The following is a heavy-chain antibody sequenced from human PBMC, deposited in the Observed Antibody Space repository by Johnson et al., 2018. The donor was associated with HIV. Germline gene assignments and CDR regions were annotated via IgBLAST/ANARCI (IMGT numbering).Heavy chain of an antibody. D-gene: IGHD6-13*01. V-gene: IGHV3-30*04. J-gene: IGHJ3*02. Sequence: QVQLVESGGGVVQPGRSLRLSCAASGLTFSSYPMRLVRQAPGKGLEWVAVISYDGSNKYYADSVKGRFTISRDNSKNTLYLQMNSLRAEDTAVYYCARVKQQVVRVGSDAFDIWGQGTMVTVSS. CDR2: ISYDGSNK. CDR1: GLTFSSYP. CDR3: ARVKQQVVRVGSDAFDI.